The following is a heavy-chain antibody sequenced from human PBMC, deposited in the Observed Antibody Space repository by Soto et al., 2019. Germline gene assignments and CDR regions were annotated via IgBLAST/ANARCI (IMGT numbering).Heavy chain of an antibody. Sequence: GASVKVSCKVSGYTLTELSMHWVRQAPGKGLEWMGGFDPEDGETIYAQKFQGRVTMTEDTSTDTAYMELSSLRSEDTAVYYCATLPHFDWLPALDYWGQGTLVTVSS. CDR1: GYTLTELS. J-gene: IGHJ4*02. CDR3: ATLPHFDWLPALDY. D-gene: IGHD3-9*01. V-gene: IGHV1-24*01. CDR2: FDPEDGET.